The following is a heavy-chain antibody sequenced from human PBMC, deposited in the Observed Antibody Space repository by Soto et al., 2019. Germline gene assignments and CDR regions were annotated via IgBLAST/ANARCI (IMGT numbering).Heavy chain of an antibody. V-gene: IGHV1-18*01. CDR2: ISAHNGNT. Sequence: QVHLVQSGAEVKKPGASVKVSCKGSGYAFTTYGITWVRQAPGQGLEWMGWISAHNGNTNYAQELQGRVTVTRDTSTSTASMELRSLRSDDTAVYYCARGRYGDYWGQGALVTVSS. CDR3: ARGRYGDY. CDR1: GYAFTTYG. J-gene: IGHJ4*02. D-gene: IGHD1-1*01.